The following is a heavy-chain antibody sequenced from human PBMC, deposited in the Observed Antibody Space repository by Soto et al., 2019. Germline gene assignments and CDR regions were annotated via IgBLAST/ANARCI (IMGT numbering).Heavy chain of an antibody. CDR2: IKQDGSEK. D-gene: IGHD3-3*01. V-gene: IGHV3-7*01. Sequence: EVQLVESGGGLVQPGGSLRLSCAASGFTFSSYWMSWVRQAPGKGLEWVANIKQDGSEKYYVDSVKGRFTISRDNGKNSLYLQMNRLRAEETAVYYWGRENDFWGCYYGGFDYWGQGTLVTVSS. J-gene: IGHJ4*02. CDR3: GRENDFWGCYYGGFDY. CDR1: GFTFSSYW.